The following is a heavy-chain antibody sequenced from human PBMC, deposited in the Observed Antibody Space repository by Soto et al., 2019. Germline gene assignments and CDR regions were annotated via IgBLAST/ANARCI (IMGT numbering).Heavy chain of an antibody. Sequence: PSETLSLTCTVSGGSISSYYWSLIRQPPGKGLECIWYIYYSGSANYNPSLKSRVTISVYTSKKQFSLKLSPVTAADTAVYYCARERGGDYVWGSYRNYYGMDVWAQGTTVTVSS. CDR1: GGSISSYY. J-gene: IGHJ6*02. D-gene: IGHD3-16*02. V-gene: IGHV4-59*01. CDR2: IYYSGSA. CDR3: ARERGGDYVWGSYRNYYGMDV.